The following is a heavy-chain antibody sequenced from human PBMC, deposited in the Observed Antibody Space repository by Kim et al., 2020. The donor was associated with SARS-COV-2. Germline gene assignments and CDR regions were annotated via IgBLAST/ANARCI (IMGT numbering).Heavy chain of an antibody. CDR2: IYHSGST. CDR1: GYSISSGYY. CDR3: TSKYYYDSSGYYYADW. D-gene: IGHD3-22*01. J-gene: IGHJ4*02. Sequence: SETLSLTCTVSGYSISSGYYRGWIRQPPGKGLEWIGSIYHSGSTYYNPSLKSRVTISIDTSKNQFSLRLNSVTAADTAVYYCTSKYYYDSSGYYYADWWGQGTLVTVSS. V-gene: IGHV4-38-2*02.